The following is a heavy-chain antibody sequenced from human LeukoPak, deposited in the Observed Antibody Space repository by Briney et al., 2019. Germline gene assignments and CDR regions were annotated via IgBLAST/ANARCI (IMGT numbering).Heavy chain of an antibody. J-gene: IGHJ5*02. CDR1: GGSISSYY. CDR2: IYTSGST. V-gene: IGHV4-4*07. CDR3: ARDRWDSSGYYYSWFDP. Sequence: ETLSLTYTVSGGSISSYYWSWIRQPAGKGLEWIGRIYTSGSTNYNPSLKSRVTMSVDTSKNQFSLKLSSVTAADTAVYYCARDRWDSSGYYYSWFDPWGQGTLVTVSS. D-gene: IGHD3-22*01.